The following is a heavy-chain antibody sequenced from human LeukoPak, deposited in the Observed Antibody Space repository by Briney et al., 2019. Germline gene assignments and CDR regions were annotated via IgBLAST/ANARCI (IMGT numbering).Heavy chain of an antibody. J-gene: IGHJ4*02. V-gene: IGHV3-7*03. CDR2: IKKTGSET. Sequence: GGSLRLSCAASGFTFSHFWMSWVRQAPGKGLEWVAYIKKTGSETYYVDSVKGRFTITRDNTRNSLFLRMYSLRAEDTAVYYCARRYFDYWGQGTLVTVSS. CDR3: ARRYFDY. CDR1: GFTFSHFW.